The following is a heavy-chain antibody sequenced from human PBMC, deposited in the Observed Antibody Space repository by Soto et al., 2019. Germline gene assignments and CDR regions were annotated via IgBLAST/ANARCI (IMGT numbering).Heavy chain of an antibody. CDR2: ISWDGGST. J-gene: IGHJ6*02. CDR3: AKDRFGITMVRGAPDSGNYGMDV. Sequence: EVQLLESGGVVVQPGGSLRLSCAASGFTFDDYAMHWVRQAPGKGLEWVSLISWDGGSTYYADSVKGRFTISRDNSKNSLYLQMNSLRAEDTALYYCAKDRFGITMVRGAPDSGNYGMDVWGQGTTVTVSS. D-gene: IGHD3-10*01. CDR1: GFTFDDYA. V-gene: IGHV3-43D*04.